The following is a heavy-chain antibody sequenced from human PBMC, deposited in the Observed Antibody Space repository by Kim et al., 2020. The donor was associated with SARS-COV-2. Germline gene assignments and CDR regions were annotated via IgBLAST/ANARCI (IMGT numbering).Heavy chain of an antibody. CDR2: IYYSGST. D-gene: IGHD6-19*01. CDR3: ARHAVAGAKIDY. J-gene: IGHJ4*02. Sequence: SETLSLTCTVSGGSISSSSYYWGWIRQPPGKGLEWIGSIYYSGSTYYNPSLKSRVTISVDTSKNQFSLKLSSVTAADTAVYYCARHAVAGAKIDYWGQGTLVTVSS. CDR1: GGSISSSSYY. V-gene: IGHV4-39*01.